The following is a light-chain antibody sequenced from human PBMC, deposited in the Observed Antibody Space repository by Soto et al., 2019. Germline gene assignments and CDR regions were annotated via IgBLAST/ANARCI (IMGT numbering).Light chain of an antibody. Sequence: QSVLTQPASLSGSPGQSSTISCTGTSSDIGGYDYVSWYQQYPGKAPKLIIYDVSNRPSGVSNRFSGSKSDNTASLTISGLQEEDEDDYYCSSYTGSSTPYVFGTGTKVTVL. CDR1: SSDIGGYDY. J-gene: IGLJ1*01. CDR3: SSYTGSSTPYV. V-gene: IGLV2-14*03. CDR2: DVS.